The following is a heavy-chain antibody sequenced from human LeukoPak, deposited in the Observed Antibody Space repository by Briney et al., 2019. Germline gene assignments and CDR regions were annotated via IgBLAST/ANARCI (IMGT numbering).Heavy chain of an antibody. Sequence: GASVKVSCKASGYTFTSYGISWVRQAPGQGLEWMGRISAYNGNTNYAQKLQGRVTMTTDTSTSTAYMELRSLRSDDTAVYYCARTGGRVYYYYYYMDVWGKGTTVTVSS. J-gene: IGHJ6*03. D-gene: IGHD1-26*01. CDR2: ISAYNGNT. CDR1: GYTFTSYG. V-gene: IGHV1-18*01. CDR3: ARTGGRVYYYYYYMDV.